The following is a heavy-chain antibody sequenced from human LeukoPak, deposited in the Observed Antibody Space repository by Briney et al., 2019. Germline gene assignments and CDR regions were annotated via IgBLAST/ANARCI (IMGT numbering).Heavy chain of an antibody. J-gene: IGHJ4*02. CDR1: GGTFSSYA. D-gene: IGHD1-26*01. V-gene: IGHV1-69*04. Sequence: GASVKVSCKASGGTFSSYAISWVRQAPGQGLEWMGRIIPILGIANHAQKFQGRVTITADKSTSTAYMELSSLRSEDTAVYYCARGEWELLVFDYWGQGTLVTVSS. CDR3: ARGEWELLVFDY. CDR2: IIPILGIA.